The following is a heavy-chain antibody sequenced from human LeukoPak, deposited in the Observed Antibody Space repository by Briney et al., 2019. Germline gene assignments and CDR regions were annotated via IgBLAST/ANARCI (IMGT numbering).Heavy chain of an antibody. CDR3: ARDLKSVTYYDFWSGT. D-gene: IGHD3-3*01. CDR2: ISSSSSYI. CDR1: GFTFSSYS. J-gene: IGHJ5*02. Sequence: GGSLRLSCAASGFTFSSYSMNWVRQAPGKGLEWVSSISSSSSYIYYADSVKGRFTISRDNAKNSLYLQMNSLRAEDTAVYYCARDLKSVTYYDFWSGTWGQGTLVTVSS. V-gene: IGHV3-21*01.